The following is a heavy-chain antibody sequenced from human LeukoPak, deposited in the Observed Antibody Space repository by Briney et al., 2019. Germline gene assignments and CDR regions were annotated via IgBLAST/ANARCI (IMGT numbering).Heavy chain of an antibody. J-gene: IGHJ4*02. CDR3: ARDSSGRRTYYYDSSGYADY. CDR2: ISSSSSYI. Sequence: GGSLRLSCAASGFTFSSYSMNWVRQAPGKGPEWVSSISSSSSYIYYADSVKGRFTISRDNAKNSLYLQMNSLRAEDTAVYYCARDSSGRRTYYYDSSGYADYWGQGTLVTVSS. D-gene: IGHD3-22*01. V-gene: IGHV3-21*01. CDR1: GFTFSSYS.